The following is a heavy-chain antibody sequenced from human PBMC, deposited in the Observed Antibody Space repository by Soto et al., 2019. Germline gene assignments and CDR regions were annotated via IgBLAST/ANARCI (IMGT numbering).Heavy chain of an antibody. V-gene: IGHV4-59*01. Sequence: SETLSLTCTVSGGSISSYYWSWIRQPPGKGLEWIGYIYYSGSTNYNPSLKSRVTISVDTSKNQFSLKLSSVTAADTAVYYCARCGYDSVDYWGQGTLVTVSS. J-gene: IGHJ4*02. CDR2: IYYSGST. CDR3: ARCGYDSVDY. D-gene: IGHD5-12*01. CDR1: GGSISSYY.